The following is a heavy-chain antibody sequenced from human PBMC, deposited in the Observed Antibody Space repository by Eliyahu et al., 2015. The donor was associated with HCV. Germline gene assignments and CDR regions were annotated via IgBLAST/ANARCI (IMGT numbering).Heavy chain of an antibody. CDR1: GGSFSGYY. CDR2: INHSGST. D-gene: IGHD2-15*01. J-gene: IGHJ4*02. Sequence: QVQLQQWGAGLLKPSETLSLTCAVYGGSFSGYYWXWIRQPPGKGLEWIGEINHSGSTNYNPSLKSRVTISVDTSKNQFSLKLSSVTAADTAVYYCARGRGLGVVVVAAGKWYYFDYWGQGTLVTVSS. CDR3: ARGRGLGVVVVAAGKWYYFDY. V-gene: IGHV4-34*01.